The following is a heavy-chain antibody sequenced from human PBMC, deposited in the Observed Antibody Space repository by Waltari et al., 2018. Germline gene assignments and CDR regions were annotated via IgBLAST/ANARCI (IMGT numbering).Heavy chain of an antibody. Sequence: EVQLVESGGGLVQPGRSLRLSCTASGFTFGDYAMSWFRQAPGKGLGWVGFIRSKAYGGTTEYDASVKGRFTISRDESKSIAYLQMNSLKTEDTAVYYCTRDSDSRIAARYYYGMDVWGQGTTVTVSS. CDR3: TRDSDSRIAARYYYGMDV. J-gene: IGHJ6*02. CDR1: GFTFGDYA. D-gene: IGHD6-6*01. V-gene: IGHV3-49*03. CDR2: IRSKAYGGTT.